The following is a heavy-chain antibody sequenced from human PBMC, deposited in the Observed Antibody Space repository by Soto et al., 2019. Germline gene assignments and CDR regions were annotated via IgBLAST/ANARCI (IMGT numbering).Heavy chain of an antibody. D-gene: IGHD3-3*01. J-gene: IGHJ6*02. CDR1: GGTFSSYT. CDR3: AGGSDFWSGDYGMDV. Sequence: SVKVSCKASGGTFSSYTISWVRQAPGQGLEWMGRIIPILGIANYAQKFQGRVTITADKSTSTAYMELSSLRSEDTAVYYCAGGSDFWSGDYGMDVWGQGTTVTVSS. V-gene: IGHV1-69*02. CDR2: IIPILGIA.